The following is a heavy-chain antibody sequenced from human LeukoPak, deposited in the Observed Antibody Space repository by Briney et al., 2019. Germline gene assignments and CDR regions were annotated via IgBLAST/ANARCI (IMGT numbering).Heavy chain of an antibody. CDR1: GFTFDDYA. J-gene: IGHJ6*02. CDR3: AKLIVSSGPAAGMDV. V-gene: IGHV3-9*01. Sequence: PGRSLRLSCAASGFTFDDYAMHGVRQAPGKGLEGVSGITWRSGSIDYADSVKGRFTISRDNAKNSLYLQMNSLRAQATALYYCAKLIVSSGPAAGMDVWGPGTTVTVSS. D-gene: IGHD6-19*01. CDR2: ITWRSGSI.